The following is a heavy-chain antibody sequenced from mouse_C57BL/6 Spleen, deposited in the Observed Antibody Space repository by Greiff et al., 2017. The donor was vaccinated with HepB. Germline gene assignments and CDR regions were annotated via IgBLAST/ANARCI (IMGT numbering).Heavy chain of an antibody. CDR2: ISSGSSTI. CDR3: ARTADILLRNDYAMDY. CDR1: GFTFSDYG. V-gene: IGHV5-17*01. J-gene: IGHJ4*01. D-gene: IGHD1-1*01. Sequence: EVKLMESGGGLVKPGGSLKLSCVASGFTFSDYGMHWVRQAPEKGLEWVAYISSGSSTIYYADTVKGRFTISRDNAKNTLFLQMTSLRSEDTAMYYCARTADILLRNDYAMDYWGQGTSVTVSS.